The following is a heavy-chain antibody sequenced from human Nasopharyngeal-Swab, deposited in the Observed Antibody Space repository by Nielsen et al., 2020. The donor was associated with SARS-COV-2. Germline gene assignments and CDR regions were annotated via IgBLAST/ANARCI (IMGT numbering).Heavy chain of an antibody. J-gene: IGHJ5*02. CDR3: ARVQSRGWFDP. V-gene: IGHV3-21*01. CDR1: GFTFSAYS. D-gene: IGHD3-10*01. Sequence: GESLKISCVASGFTFSAYSVNWVRQAPGKGLEWVSSISRKSNDIYYADSVKGRFTISRDNAMTSLYLQMNSLRPEDTAVYYCARVQSRGWFDPWGQGTLVTVSS. CDR2: ISRKSNDI.